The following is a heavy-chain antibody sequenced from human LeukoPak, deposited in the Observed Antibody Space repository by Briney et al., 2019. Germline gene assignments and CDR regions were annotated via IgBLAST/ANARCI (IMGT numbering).Heavy chain of an antibody. D-gene: IGHD2-21*01. V-gene: IGHV3-23*01. CDR1: GFTFSNYA. J-gene: IGHJ4*02. CDR3: AKDKKANCGGDCYARH. Sequence: PGGSLRLSCAASGFTFSNYAMSWVRQAPGKGLEWVSGISGGGGSTFYADSVKGRFTISRDYSKDTLFLQMNSLRPEDTAVYYCAKDKKANCGGDCYARHWGQATLVTVSS. CDR2: ISGGGGST.